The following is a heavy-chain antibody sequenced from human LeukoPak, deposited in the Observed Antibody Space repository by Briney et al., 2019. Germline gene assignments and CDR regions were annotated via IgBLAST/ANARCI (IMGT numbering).Heavy chain of an antibody. D-gene: IGHD3-22*01. CDR2: INYRGST. CDR3: ARAPVRRYDNIPNWFDP. CDR1: GGSISSGNYY. V-gene: IGHV4-61*01. Sequence: QASETLSLTCTVSGGSISSGNYYWTWIRQPPGKGLEWIGYINYRGSTNYNPSLKSRVTISVDTSKNQFSVKLSSVTAADTAVYYCARAPVRRYDNIPNWFDPWGLGSLVTVSS. J-gene: IGHJ5*02.